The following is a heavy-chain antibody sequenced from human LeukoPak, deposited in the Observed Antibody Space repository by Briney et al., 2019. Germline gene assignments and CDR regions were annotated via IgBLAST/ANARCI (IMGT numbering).Heavy chain of an antibody. CDR3: AKEGSDFWSGYPKGYFDY. Sequence: TGGSLRLSCAASEFTFSTYNMNWVRQAPGKGLEWVSYISSSLGTIYYADSVKGRFTISRDNAKNSLYLQMNSLRAEDTAEYYCAKEGSDFWSGYPKGYFDYWGRGTLVTVSS. J-gene: IGHJ4*02. D-gene: IGHD3-3*01. V-gene: IGHV3-48*01. CDR2: ISSSLGTI. CDR1: EFTFSTYN.